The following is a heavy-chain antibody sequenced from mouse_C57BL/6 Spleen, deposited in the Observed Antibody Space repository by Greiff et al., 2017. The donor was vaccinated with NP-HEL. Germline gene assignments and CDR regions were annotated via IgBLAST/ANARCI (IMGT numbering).Heavy chain of an antibody. CDR3: ARDRDDYDPFAY. CDR2: ISYDGSN. V-gene: IGHV3-6*01. CDR1: GYSITSGYY. J-gene: IGHJ3*01. D-gene: IGHD2-4*01. Sequence: EVKLQESGPGLVKPSQSLSLTCSVTGYSITSGYYWNWIRQFPGNKLEWMGYISYDGSNNYNPSLKNRISITRDTSKNQFFLKLNSVTTEDTATYYCARDRDDYDPFAYWGQGTLVTVSA.